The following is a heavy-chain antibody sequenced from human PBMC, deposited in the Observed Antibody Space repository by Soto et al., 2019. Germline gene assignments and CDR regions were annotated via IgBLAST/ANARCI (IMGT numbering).Heavy chain of an antibody. CDR2: IYYSGST. J-gene: IGHJ4*02. CDR1: GGSVSNNNYY. V-gene: IGHV4-39*01. D-gene: IGHD1-26*01. Sequence: QLQLQESGPRLVKPSETLSLTCTVSGGSVSNNNYYWGWIRQPPGKGLVWIGDIYYSGSTYYNPSLKRRVTIPVDTSKNQFSLKVRSVTAADTAVYYCARHTMGSSRLIDYWGQGALVTVSS. CDR3: ARHTMGSSRLIDY.